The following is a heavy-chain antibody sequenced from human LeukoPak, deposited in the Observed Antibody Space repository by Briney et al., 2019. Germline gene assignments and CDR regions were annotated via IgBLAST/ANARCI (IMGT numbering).Heavy chain of an antibody. Sequence: SETLSLTCSVSGGSISTYYWTWIRQPSGKGLEWIGYIYYSGSTNYNPSLKSRVTISLDTSKNQFSLKLSSVTAADTAVYYCARAILSGYPDSWGQGTLVIVFS. CDR2: IYYSGST. CDR3: ARAILSGYPDS. J-gene: IGHJ4*02. V-gene: IGHV4-59*01. CDR1: GGSISTYY. D-gene: IGHD3-3*01.